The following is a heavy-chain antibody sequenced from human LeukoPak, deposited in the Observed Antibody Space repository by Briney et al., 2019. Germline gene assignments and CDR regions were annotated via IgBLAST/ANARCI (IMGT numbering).Heavy chain of an antibody. CDR3: ATRRRFTMVRGVNHYFDY. CDR2: IYYSGST. D-gene: IGHD3-10*01. V-gene: IGHV4-39*01. J-gene: IGHJ4*02. CDR1: GGSISSSSYY. Sequence: SETLSLTCTVSGGSISSSSYYWGWIRQPPGKGLEWIGSIYYSGSTYYNPSLKSRVTISVDTSKNQFSLKLSSVTAADTTVYYCATRRRFTMVRGVNHYFDYWGQGTLVTVSS.